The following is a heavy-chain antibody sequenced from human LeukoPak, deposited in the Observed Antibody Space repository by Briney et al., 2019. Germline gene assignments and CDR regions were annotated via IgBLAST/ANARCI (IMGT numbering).Heavy chain of an antibody. V-gene: IGHV3-7*01. CDR2: IKQDGSEK. J-gene: IGHJ4*02. CDR3: AREMPHYYGSGSYDY. CDR1: GFTFSSYW. Sequence: PGGSLRLSCAASGFTFSSYWMSWVRQAPGKGLEWVANIKQDGSEKYYVDSVKGRFTISRDNAKNSLYLQMNSLRAEDTAVYYCAREMPHYYGSGSYDYWGQGTLVTVSS. D-gene: IGHD3-10*01.